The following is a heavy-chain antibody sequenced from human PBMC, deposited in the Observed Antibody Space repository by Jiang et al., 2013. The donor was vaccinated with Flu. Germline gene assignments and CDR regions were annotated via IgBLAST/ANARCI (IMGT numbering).Heavy chain of an antibody. CDR2: ISYDGDTK. CDR1: GFTFSNFV. J-gene: IGHJ1*01. V-gene: IGHV3-30*18. Sequence: VQLVESGGGVVQPGESLRLSCAASGFTFSNFVMHWVRQAPGKGLEWVAVISYDGDTKFYGEFVKGRFIISRDNDKNTVDLQMSSLRVEDTAVYYCAKERGPPGLGSDTQHFHHWGQGSLVTVSS. D-gene: IGHD1-26*01. CDR3: AKERGPPGLGSDTQHFHH.